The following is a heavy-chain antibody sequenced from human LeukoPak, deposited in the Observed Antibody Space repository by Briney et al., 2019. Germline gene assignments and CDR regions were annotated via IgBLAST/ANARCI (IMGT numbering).Heavy chain of an antibody. CDR2: IRQDGSVN. CDR3: ARRPLSSGPYYYGMDV. Sequence: PGGSLRLSCEASGFIFSSYWMSWVRQAPGKGLEWVATIRQDGSVNHCVDSVKGRFTVSRDNAWNSLYPQMNSLRAEDTAVYYCARRPLSSGPYYYGMDVWGQGTTVTVSS. D-gene: IGHD6-19*01. J-gene: IGHJ6*02. CDR1: GFIFSSYW. V-gene: IGHV3-7*01.